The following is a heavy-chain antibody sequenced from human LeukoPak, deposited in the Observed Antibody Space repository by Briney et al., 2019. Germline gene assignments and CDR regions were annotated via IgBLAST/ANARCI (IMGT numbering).Heavy chain of an antibody. D-gene: IGHD6-13*01. CDR1: GCTFSSYA. V-gene: IGHV3-23*01. CDR2: ISGSGGST. CDR3: AKDPLSSSWVYNWFDP. J-gene: IGHJ5*02. Sequence: PGGSLRLSCAASGCTFSSYAMSWVRQAPGKGLEWVSAISGSGGSTYYADSVKGRFTISRDNSKNTLYLQMNSLRAEDAAVYYCAKDPLSSSWVYNWFDPWGQGTLVTVSS.